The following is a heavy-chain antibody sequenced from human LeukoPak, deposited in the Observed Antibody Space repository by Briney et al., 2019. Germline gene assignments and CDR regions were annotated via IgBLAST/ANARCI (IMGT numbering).Heavy chain of an antibody. CDR3: AHKARIGAQFDY. D-gene: IGHD6-25*01. Sequence: ESGPTLVKPTQTLTLTCTFSGFSLSTSGVGVGWIRQPPGKALEWLALVYWDGDKRYSPSLKSRLTITKDTSKKPVVPTMTNMDPVDTATYYCAHKARIGAQFDYWGQGTLVTVSS. CDR2: VYWDGDK. CDR1: GFSLSTSGVG. V-gene: IGHV2-5*02. J-gene: IGHJ4*02.